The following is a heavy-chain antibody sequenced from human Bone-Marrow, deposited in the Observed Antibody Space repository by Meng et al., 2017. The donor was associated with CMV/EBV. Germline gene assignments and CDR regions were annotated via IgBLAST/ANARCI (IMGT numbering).Heavy chain of an antibody. Sequence: GGSLRLSCVASGITFNGYWMSWVRQIPGKGLEWVGNIKQDGSETYYLGSVMGRFTISRDNAKNSLYLQMNSLRVEDTAVYYCATQGATMHNWGQGTLVTVSS. CDR3: ATQGATMHN. J-gene: IGHJ4*02. CDR1: GITFNGYW. V-gene: IGHV3-7*01. CDR2: IKQDGSET. D-gene: IGHD1-26*01.